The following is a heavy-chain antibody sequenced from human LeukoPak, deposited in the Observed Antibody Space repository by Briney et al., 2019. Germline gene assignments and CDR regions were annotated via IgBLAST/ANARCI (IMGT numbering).Heavy chain of an antibody. D-gene: IGHD6-25*01. CDR1: GGSFSGFY. CDR2: INYTGST. V-gene: IGHV4-34*01. Sequence: SDTLSLTCAVYGGSFSGFYWSWIRHVPGKGLEWIGEINYTGSTSYNPSLKSRITISVDTSQNQFFLLLTSVTAADTAVYYCARVAGYLPTRWFDPWGQGTHVTVSS. CDR3: ARVAGYLPTRWFDP. J-gene: IGHJ5*02.